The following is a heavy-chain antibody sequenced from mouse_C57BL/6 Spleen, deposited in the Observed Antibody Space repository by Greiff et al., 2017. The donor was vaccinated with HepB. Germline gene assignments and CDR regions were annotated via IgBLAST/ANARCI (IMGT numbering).Heavy chain of an antibody. D-gene: IGHD1-1*01. V-gene: IGHV1-50*01. CDR1: GYTFTSYW. CDR2: IDPSDSYT. J-gene: IGHJ2*01. Sequence: VQLQQPGAELVKPGASVKLSCKASGYTFTSYWMQWVKQRPGQGLEWIGEIDPSDSYTNYNQKFKGKATLTVDTSSSTAYMQLSSLTSEDSAVYYCARGITTVDDYWGQGTTLTVSS. CDR3: ARGITTVDDY.